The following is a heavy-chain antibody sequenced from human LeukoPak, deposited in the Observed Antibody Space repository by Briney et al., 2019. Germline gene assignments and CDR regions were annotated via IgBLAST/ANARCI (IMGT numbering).Heavy chain of an antibody. CDR1: GGSISSSSYY. D-gene: IGHD6-19*01. J-gene: IGHJ4*02. Sequence: SETLSLTCTVSGGSISSSSYYWGWIRQPPGKGLEWIGSIYYSGSTYYNPSLKSRVTISVDTSKNQFSLKLSSVTAADTAVYYCARSIIAVAPFDYWGQGTLVTVSS. CDR2: IYYSGST. V-gene: IGHV4-39*07. CDR3: ARSIIAVAPFDY.